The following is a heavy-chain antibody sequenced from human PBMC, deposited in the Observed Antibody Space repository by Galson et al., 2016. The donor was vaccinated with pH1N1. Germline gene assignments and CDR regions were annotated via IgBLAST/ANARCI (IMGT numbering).Heavy chain of an antibody. Sequence: SVKVSCKASGYDFINSGVNWVRQAPGQGLEWMGWISVYDGKTVYAEKVQGRVTMTTDTSTNTAYMEVRSLKSDDTAVYYCARGGSEHRYSGYRYAAVDIWGQGTMVTVSS. J-gene: IGHJ3*02. D-gene: IGHD5-12*01. CDR1: GYDFINSG. CDR2: ISVYDGKT. CDR3: ARGGSEHRYSGYRYAAVDI. V-gene: IGHV1-18*04.